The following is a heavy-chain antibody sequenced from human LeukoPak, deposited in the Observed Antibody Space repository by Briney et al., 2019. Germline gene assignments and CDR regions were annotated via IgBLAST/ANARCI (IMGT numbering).Heavy chain of an antibody. J-gene: IGHJ4*02. D-gene: IGHD2-2*01. V-gene: IGHV4-34*01. Sequence: SETLSLTCAVYGGSFSGYYWSWIRQPPGKGLEWIGEINHSGNTNYNPSLKSRVTISVDTSKNQFSLKLSSVTAADTAVYYCARKLGYCSSTSCYRSSPFDYWGQGTLVTVSS. CDR2: INHSGNT. CDR1: GGSFSGYY. CDR3: ARKLGYCSSTSCYRSSPFDY.